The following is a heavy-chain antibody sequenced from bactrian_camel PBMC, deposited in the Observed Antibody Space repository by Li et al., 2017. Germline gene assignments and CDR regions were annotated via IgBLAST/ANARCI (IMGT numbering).Heavy chain of an antibody. CDR3: AAKAGFTYSPLSATEYNY. D-gene: IGHD1*01. V-gene: IGHV3S53*01. Sequence: HVQLVESGGGSVQAGGSLRLSCAASGNTNSIKNMGWFRQAPGQEREGVAGLYTLGGSEYSDSVKGRFTITLDSAGNTVYLQMNNLKPEDTAMYYCAAKAGFTYSPLSATEYNYWGQGTQVTVS. CDR1: GNTNSIKN. J-gene: IGHJ4*01. CDR2: LYTLGGS.